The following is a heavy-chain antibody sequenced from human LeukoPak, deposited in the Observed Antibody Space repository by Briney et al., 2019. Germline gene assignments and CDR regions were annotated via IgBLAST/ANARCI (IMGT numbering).Heavy chain of an antibody. D-gene: IGHD6-13*01. V-gene: IGHV3-53*01. CDR3: AKETYSEAAAGVDY. CDR2: IYSGGST. CDR1: GFTVSSNY. J-gene: IGHJ4*02. Sequence: GGSLRLSCAASGFTVSSNYMSWVRQAPGKGLEWVSVIYSGGSTYYADSVKGRFTISRDNSKNTLYLQMNSLRAEDTAVYYCAKETYSEAAAGVDYWGQGTPVTVSS.